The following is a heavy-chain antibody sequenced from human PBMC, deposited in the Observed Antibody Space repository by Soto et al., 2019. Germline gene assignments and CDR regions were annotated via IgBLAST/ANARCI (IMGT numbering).Heavy chain of an antibody. V-gene: IGHV5-51*01. CDR2: IFAYESNI. CDR3: ARLGNGDEYYFDS. J-gene: IGHJ4*02. Sequence: EVQLVQSGAEMRKPGESLKISCKGSGFSFMTYWIGWVRQMPGKGLEWVGVIFAYESNIRYSPSFQGHVTISVDMSISTAYLQWDSLRASDSAIYYCARLGNGDEYYFDSWGQGTLVTVSS. D-gene: IGHD2-21*01. CDR1: GFSFMTYW.